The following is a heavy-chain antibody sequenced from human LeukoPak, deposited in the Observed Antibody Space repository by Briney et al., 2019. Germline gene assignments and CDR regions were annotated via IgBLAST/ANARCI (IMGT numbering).Heavy chain of an antibody. Sequence: GGSLRLSCAASGFTFSSYEMNWVRQAPGKGLEGVSYISSSGSTICYADSVKGRFTISRDNAKNSLYLQMNSLRAEDTAVYYCAELGITMIGGAWGKGTTVTISS. CDR2: ISSSGSTI. V-gene: IGHV3-48*03. CDR3: AELGITMIGGA. D-gene: IGHD3-10*02. CDR1: GFTFSSYE. J-gene: IGHJ6*04.